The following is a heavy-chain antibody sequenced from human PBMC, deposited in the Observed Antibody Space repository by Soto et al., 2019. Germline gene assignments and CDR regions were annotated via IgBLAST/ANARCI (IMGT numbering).Heavy chain of an antibody. CDR3: ARGRAELVPAARAFYYGMDV. CDR1: GGTFSSYA. V-gene: IGHV1-69*13. CDR2: IIPIFGTA. D-gene: IGHD2-2*01. J-gene: IGHJ6*02. Sequence: SVKVSCKASGGTFSSYAISWVRQAPGQGLEWMGGIIPIFGTANYAQKFQGRVTITADESTSTAYMELSSLRSEDTAVYYCARGRAELVPAARAFYYGMDVWGQGTTVTVSS.